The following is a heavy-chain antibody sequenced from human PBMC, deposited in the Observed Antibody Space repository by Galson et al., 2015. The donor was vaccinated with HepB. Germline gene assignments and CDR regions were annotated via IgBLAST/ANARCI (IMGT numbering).Heavy chain of an antibody. CDR3: ARADRYNYFFDY. D-gene: IGHD1-20*01. Sequence: SLRLSCAASGFTFSNYNMNWVRQAPGKGLEWVSSISSRSADIYHVDSVKGRFTISRDNAKNSLYLQMNSLGAEDTAVYYCARADRYNYFFDYWGQGTLVTVSS. V-gene: IGHV3-21*01. CDR2: ISSRSADI. CDR1: GFTFSNYN. J-gene: IGHJ4*02.